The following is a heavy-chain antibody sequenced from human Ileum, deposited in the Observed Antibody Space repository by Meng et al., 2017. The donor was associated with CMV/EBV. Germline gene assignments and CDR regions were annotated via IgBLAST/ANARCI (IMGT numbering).Heavy chain of an antibody. CDR3: ADWGSSSHLTLHDS. CDR2: MNPNNGET. J-gene: IGHJ4*02. CDR1: GYTFTTYD. D-gene: IGHD3-16*01. V-gene: IGHV1-8*01. Sequence: ASVKVSCKASGYTFTTYDIHWVRQAPGQGLEWMGWMNPNNGETGYAQKFQGRVTMTRDRSTSTAFMELSSLRSDDTAVYYCADWGSSSHLTLHDSWGQGTLVTVSS.